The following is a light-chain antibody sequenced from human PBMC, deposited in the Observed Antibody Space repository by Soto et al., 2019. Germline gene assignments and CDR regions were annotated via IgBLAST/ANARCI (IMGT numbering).Light chain of an antibody. CDR1: SSDGGAYNY. Sequence: QSALTQPASVSGSPGQSISISCTGTSSDGGAYNYVSWYQQHPGKAPKLMIYEVSNRPSGVSNRFSGSKSGNTASLTISGLQAEDEADYYCSSYTSSSTLYVFGTGTKLTVL. CDR3: SSYTSSSTLYV. J-gene: IGLJ1*01. V-gene: IGLV2-14*01. CDR2: EVS.